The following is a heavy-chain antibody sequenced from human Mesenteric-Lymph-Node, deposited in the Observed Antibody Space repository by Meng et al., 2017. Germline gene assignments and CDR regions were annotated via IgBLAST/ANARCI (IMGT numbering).Heavy chain of an antibody. V-gene: IGHV4-4*02. CDR2: VYHRGDT. CDR1: GDSISSDIW. Sequence: QGPVQGPGPGLVKPSGTLSLTCTVSGDSISSDIWWSWVRQPPGKGLEWIGEVYHRGDTNYNPSLKSRVDISVDKSKNQFYLSLFSVTAADTAVYYCGRDQGRELINHWGQGTLVTVSS. J-gene: IGHJ4*02. CDR3: GRDQGRELINH. D-gene: IGHD1-7*01.